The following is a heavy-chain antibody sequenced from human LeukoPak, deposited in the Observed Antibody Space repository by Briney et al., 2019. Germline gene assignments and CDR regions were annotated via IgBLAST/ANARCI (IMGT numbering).Heavy chain of an antibody. D-gene: IGHD4-17*01. CDR2: INPNSGGT. V-gene: IGHV1-2*02. Sequence: ASVKVSCKASGYTFTGYYMHWVRQAPGQGLEWMGWINPNSGGTNYAQKFQGRVTMTRDTSISTAYMELSRLRSDDTAVYYCARDNLYYGDYTHDAFDIWGQGTMVTVSS. J-gene: IGHJ3*02. CDR3: ARDNLYYGDYTHDAFDI. CDR1: GYTFTGYY.